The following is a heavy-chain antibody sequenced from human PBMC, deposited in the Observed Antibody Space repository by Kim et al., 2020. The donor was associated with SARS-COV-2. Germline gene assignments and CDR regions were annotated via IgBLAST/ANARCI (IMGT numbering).Heavy chain of an antibody. CDR3: ARGGSSSYNY. V-gene: IGHV4-31*02. J-gene: IGHJ4*02. D-gene: IGHD6-13*01. CDR2: ST. Sequence: STYYNPSLKSRVTISVDTSKNQFYLKLSSVTAADTAVYYCARGGSSSYNYWGQGTLVTVSS.